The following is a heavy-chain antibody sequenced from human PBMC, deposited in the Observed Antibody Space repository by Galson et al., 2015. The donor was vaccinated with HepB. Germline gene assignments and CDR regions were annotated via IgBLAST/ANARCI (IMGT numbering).Heavy chain of an antibody. CDR1: GFTFSSYS. J-gene: IGHJ4*02. CDR3: ARAYYYDILPVVTIDY. V-gene: IGHV3-21*01. D-gene: IGHD3-22*01. Sequence: SLRLSCAASGFTFSSYSMNWVRQAPGKGLEWVSSISSSSSYIYYADSVKGRFTISRDNAKNSLYLQMNSLRAEDTAVSYCARAYYYDILPVVTIDYWGQGTLVTVSS. CDR2: ISSSSSYI.